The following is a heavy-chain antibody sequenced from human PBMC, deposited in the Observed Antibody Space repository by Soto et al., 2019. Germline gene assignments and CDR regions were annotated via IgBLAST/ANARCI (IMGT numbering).Heavy chain of an antibody. V-gene: IGHV3-30-3*01. D-gene: IGHD2-2*01. Sequence: GSLRLSCAASGFTFSSYAMHWVRQAPGKGLEWVAVISYDGSNKYYADSVKGRFTISRDNSKNTLYLQMNSLRAEDTAVYYCARGERVLVPAAISYYCYGMDVWGQGTTVTVSS. CDR3: ARGERVLVPAAISYYCYGMDV. CDR1: GFTFSSYA. CDR2: ISYDGSNK. J-gene: IGHJ6*02.